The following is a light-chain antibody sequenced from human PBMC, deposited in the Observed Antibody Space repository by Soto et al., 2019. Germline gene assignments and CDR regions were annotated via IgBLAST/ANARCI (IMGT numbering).Light chain of an antibody. CDR3: QQYNDWPRT. V-gene: IGKV3-15*01. Sequence: DIVLTQSPVTLSASPGESATLSCRASQTVNSDLAWYQQKPDQAPRLLIYGAYIRAVGIPARFSGSGSGADFTLTIRSLQSEDFALYFCQQYNDWPRTFGQGTKVDIK. CDR2: GAY. J-gene: IGKJ1*01. CDR1: QTVNSD.